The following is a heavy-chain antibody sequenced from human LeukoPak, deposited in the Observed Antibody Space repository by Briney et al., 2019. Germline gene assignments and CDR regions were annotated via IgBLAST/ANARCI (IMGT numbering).Heavy chain of an antibody. V-gene: IGHV4-59*12. CDR1: GGSISNYY. CDR2: IHYSGTT. CDR3: AREGPRRYGGNPLDY. Sequence: SETLSLTCTVSGGSISNYYWTWIRQPPGKGLEWIGYIHYSGTTKYNPSLKSRVTISVDTSKNQFSLNLISVTAADTAVYYCAREGPRRYGGNPLDYWGQGTLVTVSS. D-gene: IGHD4-23*01. J-gene: IGHJ4*02.